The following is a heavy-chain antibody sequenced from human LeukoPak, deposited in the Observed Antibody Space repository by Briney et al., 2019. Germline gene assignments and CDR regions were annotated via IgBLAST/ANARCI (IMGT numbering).Heavy chain of an antibody. Sequence: SETLSLTCTVSGGSISSYYWSWIRQPPGKGLEWIGYIYYSGSTNYNPSLKSRVTISVDTSKNQFSLKLSSVTAADTAVYYCARAEAAYYYYMDVWGKGTTVTVSS. CDR2: IYYSGST. J-gene: IGHJ6*03. V-gene: IGHV4-59*01. D-gene: IGHD6-13*01. CDR3: ARAEAAYYYYMDV. CDR1: GGSISSYY.